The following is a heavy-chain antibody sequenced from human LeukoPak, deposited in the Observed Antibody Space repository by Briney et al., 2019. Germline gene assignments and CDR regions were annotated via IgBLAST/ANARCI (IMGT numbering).Heavy chain of an antibody. CDR1: GYSFTSYW. Sequence: GESLKISCKGSGYSFTSYWIGWVRQMPGKGLEWMGIIYPGDSDTRYSPSFQGQVTISADKSISTAYLQWSSLKASDTAMYYCARLFGRSMLSSGLYFDYWGQGTLVTVSS. CDR3: ARLFGRSMLSSGLYFDY. V-gene: IGHV5-51*01. J-gene: IGHJ4*02. D-gene: IGHD2-8*01. CDR2: IYPGDSDT.